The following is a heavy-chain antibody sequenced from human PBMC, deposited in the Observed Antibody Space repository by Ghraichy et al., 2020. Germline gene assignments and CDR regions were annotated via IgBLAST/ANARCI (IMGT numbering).Heavy chain of an antibody. J-gene: IGHJ3*02. CDR2: ISGSGGST. V-gene: IGHV3-23*01. CDR3: AKGKVEIVATIFPRDAFDI. CDR1: GITFSSYA. Sequence: GESLNISCAASGITFSSYAMSWVRQAPGKGLEWVSAISGSGGSTYYADSVKGRFTISRDNSKNTLYMQMNSLRAEDTAVDYCAKGKVEIVATIFPRDAFDIWGQGTMVTVSS. D-gene: IGHD5-12*01.